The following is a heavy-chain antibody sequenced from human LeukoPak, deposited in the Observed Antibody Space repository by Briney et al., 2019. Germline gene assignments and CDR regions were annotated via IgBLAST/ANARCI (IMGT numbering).Heavy chain of an antibody. Sequence: PSETLSLTCTVSGGSISSSSYYWGWMRQPQGKGLEWIGSSYYSGSTHYNPSLKRRVPISVDTSKNQFSLKLSSVTAADAAVYYCARLAYGGKTDYWGQGTLVTVSS. D-gene: IGHD4-23*01. J-gene: IGHJ4*02. CDR2: SYYSGST. V-gene: IGHV4-39*01. CDR1: GGSISSSSYY. CDR3: ARLAYGGKTDY.